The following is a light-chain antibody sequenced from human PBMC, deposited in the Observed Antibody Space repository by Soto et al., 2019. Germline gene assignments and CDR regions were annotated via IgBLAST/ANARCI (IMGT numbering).Light chain of an antibody. J-gene: IGKJ1*01. CDR2: GAS. V-gene: IGKV3-15*01. CDR1: QSVSSN. Sequence: EIVITQSPSTLSVSHRERATLSCGASQSVSSNLAWYQQKPGQAPRLLIYGASTRATGIPARFSGSGSGTEFTLTISSLQSEDFAVYYCQQYNNWPPWTFGQGTKVDIK. CDR3: QQYNNWPPWT.